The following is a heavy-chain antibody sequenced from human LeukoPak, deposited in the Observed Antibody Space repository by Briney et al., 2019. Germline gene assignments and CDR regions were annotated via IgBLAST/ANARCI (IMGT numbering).Heavy chain of an antibody. D-gene: IGHD6-13*01. Sequence: SVKVSCKASGGTFSSYAISWVRQAPGQGLEWMGRIIPILGIANYAQKFQGRVTITADKSTSTAYMELSSLRSEDTAVYYCARVTAAAGTYYYGMDVWGQGTTVTVSS. J-gene: IGHJ6*02. V-gene: IGHV1-69*04. CDR2: IIPILGIA. CDR1: GGTFSSYA. CDR3: ARVTAAAGTYYYGMDV.